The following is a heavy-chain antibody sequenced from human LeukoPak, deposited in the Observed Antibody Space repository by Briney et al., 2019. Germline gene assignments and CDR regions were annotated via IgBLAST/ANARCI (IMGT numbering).Heavy chain of an antibody. Sequence: SETLPLTCTVSGASISVYHWSWIRQPPGKGPEWIGCIYYNGSANYNPSLKSRVTISGDTSKNQFSLKLRSVTAADTAVYYCAKGGVLQYNWFDPWGQGTLVTVSS. V-gene: IGHV4-59*01. CDR3: AKGGVLQYNWFDP. J-gene: IGHJ5*02. CDR2: IYYNGSA. D-gene: IGHD3-10*01. CDR1: GASISVYH.